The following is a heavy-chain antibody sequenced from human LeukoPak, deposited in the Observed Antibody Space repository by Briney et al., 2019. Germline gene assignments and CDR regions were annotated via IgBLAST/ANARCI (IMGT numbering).Heavy chain of an antibody. J-gene: IGHJ3*02. D-gene: IGHD3-16*01. CDR3: VATGHDSHAYHI. Sequence: SETLSLTCTVSGDSISSYYWTWIRQPAGKGLEWIGRIYSGGSTNYKPSLKSRVTVSVDKSRNQYSLKLSCVTAADTAVYYCVATGHDSHAYHIWGQGTMVTVSS. V-gene: IGHV4-4*07. CDR2: IYSGGST. CDR1: GDSISSYY.